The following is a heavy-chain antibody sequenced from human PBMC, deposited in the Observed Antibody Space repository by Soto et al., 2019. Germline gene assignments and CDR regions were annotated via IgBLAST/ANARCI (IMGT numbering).Heavy chain of an antibody. CDR1: GFTLSDHD. V-gene: IGHV3-72*01. J-gene: IGHJ4*02. CDR3: VRATYFSDSSGYPRCLDY. Sequence: GGPLRLSCRDSGFTLSDHDIDWVRQAPGKGLEWFGRSRDKPQGYSTAYAASVKGRFTTSRDESKNSAYLQMNSLKTEDTAVYYCVRATYFSDSSGYPRCLDYWGQGTLVTVSS. D-gene: IGHD3-22*01. CDR2: SRDKPQGYST.